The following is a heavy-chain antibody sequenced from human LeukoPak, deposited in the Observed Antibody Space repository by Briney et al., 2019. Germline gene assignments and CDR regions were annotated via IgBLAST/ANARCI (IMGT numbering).Heavy chain of an antibody. CDR3: AKEGPWGTYYFDY. D-gene: IGHD3-16*01. CDR2: ISWNSGSI. CDR1: GFTFDDYA. V-gene: IGHV3-9*03. J-gene: IGHJ4*02. Sequence: PGGSLRLSCAASGFTFDDYAMHWVRQAPGKGLEWVSGISWNSGSIGYADSVKGRFTISRDNAKNSLYLQMNSLRAEDMALYYCAKEGPWGTYYFDYWGQGTLVTVSS.